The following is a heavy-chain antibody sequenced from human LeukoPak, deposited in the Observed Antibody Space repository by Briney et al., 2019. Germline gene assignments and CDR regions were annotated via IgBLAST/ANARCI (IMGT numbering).Heavy chain of an antibody. D-gene: IGHD3-22*01. J-gene: IGHJ4*02. Sequence: MSSETLSLTCTVSGGSISTHFWNWIRQPPGKGLEWIGYISYGGSTNYNPSLKSRVTILADTSKNQISLKLSSVTAADTAVYYCARNYDSSGPTPYYFDYWGQGTLVTVSS. CDR1: GGSISTHF. CDR2: ISYGGST. V-gene: IGHV4-59*11. CDR3: ARNYDSSGPTPYYFDY.